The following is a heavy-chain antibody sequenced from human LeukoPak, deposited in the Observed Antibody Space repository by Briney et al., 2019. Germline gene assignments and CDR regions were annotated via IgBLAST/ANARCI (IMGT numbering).Heavy chain of an antibody. CDR2: MNPNSGNT. CDR3: ARGTRYYYGSGSYVDY. V-gene: IGHV1-8*01. D-gene: IGHD3-10*01. J-gene: IGHJ4*02. CDR1: GYTFTSYD. Sequence: GASVKVSCTASGYTFTSYDINWVRQATGQGLEWMGWMNPNSGNTGYAQKFQGRVTMTRNTSISTAYMELSSLRSEDTAVYYCARGTRYYYGSGSYVDYWGQGTLVTVSS.